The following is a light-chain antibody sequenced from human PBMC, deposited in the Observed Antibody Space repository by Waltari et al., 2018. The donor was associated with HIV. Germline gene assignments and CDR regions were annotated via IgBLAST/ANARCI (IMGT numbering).Light chain of an antibody. Sequence: QSALTQPASVSGSPGQSITIPCTGTSHDVGSYNLFSWYQQHPGKAPKLMIYEVSKRPSGVSNRFSGSKSGNTASLTTSGLQAEDEADYYCCSYAGSNTWVFGGGTKLTVL. CDR2: EVS. CDR1: SHDVGSYNL. V-gene: IGLV2-23*02. J-gene: IGLJ3*02. CDR3: CSYAGSNTWV.